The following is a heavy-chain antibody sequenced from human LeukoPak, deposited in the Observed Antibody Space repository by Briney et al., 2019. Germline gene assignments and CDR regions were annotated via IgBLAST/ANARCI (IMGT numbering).Heavy chain of an antibody. J-gene: IGHJ6*02. CDR3: ARLGKYCSSTSCHYYYGMDV. CDR1: GGSFSGYY. Sequence: SETLSLTCAVYGGSFSGYYWSWIRQPPGKGLEWIGEINHSGSTNYNPSLKSRVTISVDTSKNQFSLKLSSVTAADTAVYYCARLGKYCSSTSCHYYYGMDVWGQGITVTVSS. CDR2: INHSGST. D-gene: IGHD2-2*01. V-gene: IGHV4-34*01.